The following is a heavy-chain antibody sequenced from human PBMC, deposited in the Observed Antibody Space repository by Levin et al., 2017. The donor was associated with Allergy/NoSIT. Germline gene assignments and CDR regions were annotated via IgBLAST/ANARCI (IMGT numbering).Heavy chain of an antibody. Sequence: KTSETLSLTCTVSGGSISSYYWSWIRQPPGKGLEWIGYIYYSGSTNYNPSLKSRVTISVDTSKKQFSLKLTSVTATDTAVYYCAGRSSWSPDYWGQGTLVTVSS. V-gene: IGHV4-59*08. CDR2: IYYSGST. CDR3: AGRSSWSPDY. D-gene: IGHD6-13*01. CDR1: GGSISSYY. J-gene: IGHJ4*02.